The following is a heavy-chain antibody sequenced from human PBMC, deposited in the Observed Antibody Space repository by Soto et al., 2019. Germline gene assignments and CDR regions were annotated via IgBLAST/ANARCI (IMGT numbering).Heavy chain of an antibody. CDR3: ASQSPAASRSVFYMDV. Sequence: PSETLSLTCTVSSGSISSSSYYWGWIRQPPGKGLEWIGSIYYSGSTYYNPTLKSRVTISVDTSKNQFSLKLSSVTAADTAVYYCASQSPAASRSVFYMDVWGKGTTVTVS. J-gene: IGHJ6*03. V-gene: IGHV4-39*01. CDR2: IYYSGST. D-gene: IGHD6-13*01. CDR1: SGSISSSSYY.